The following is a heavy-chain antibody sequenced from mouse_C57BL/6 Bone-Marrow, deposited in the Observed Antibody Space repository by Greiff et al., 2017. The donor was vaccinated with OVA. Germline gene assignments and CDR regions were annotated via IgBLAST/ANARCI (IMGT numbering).Heavy chain of an antibody. CDR1: GYAFTNYL. D-gene: IGHD2-4*01. J-gene: IGHJ4*01. CDR2: INPGSGGT. Sequence: VQLQQSGAGLVRPGTSVKVSCKASGYAFTNYLIAWVQQRPGQGLEWIGVINPGSGGTNYHDKFKGKAPLTADKSSSTAYMQLSSLTSEEAVVYFNARYRIYYECDEVGYYAMDYGGQGTSVTVSS. V-gene: IGHV1-54*01. CDR3: ARYRIYYECDEVGYYAMDY.